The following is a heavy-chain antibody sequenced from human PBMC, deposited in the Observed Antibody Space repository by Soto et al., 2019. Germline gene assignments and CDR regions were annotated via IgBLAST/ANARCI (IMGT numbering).Heavy chain of an antibody. CDR2: INPSGGST. CDR1: GYTFTSYS. Sequence: GASVKVSCKASGYTFTSYSMHWVRQAPGQGLEWMGIINPSGGSTSYAQKFQGRVTMTRDTSTSTVYMELSSLRSEDTAVYYCARVYCSAGSCYSVDYWGQGTLVTVSS. CDR3: ARVYCSAGSCYSVDY. V-gene: IGHV1-46*03. J-gene: IGHJ4*02. D-gene: IGHD2-15*01.